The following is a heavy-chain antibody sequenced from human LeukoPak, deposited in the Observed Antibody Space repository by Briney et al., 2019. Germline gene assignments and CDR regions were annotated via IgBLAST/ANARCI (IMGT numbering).Heavy chain of an antibody. CDR2: INPNSGST. CDR1: GYTFTGYY. J-gene: IGHJ6*02. V-gene: IGHV1-2*06. D-gene: IGHD3-10*01. CDR3: ARAGSGSSPYYYGMDV. Sequence: GASVKVSCKASGYTFTGYYMHWVRQDPGQGLEWMGRINPNSGSTNYAQKFQGRVTMTRDTSISTAYMELSRLRSDDTAVYYCARAGSGSSPYYYGMDVWGQGTTVTVSS.